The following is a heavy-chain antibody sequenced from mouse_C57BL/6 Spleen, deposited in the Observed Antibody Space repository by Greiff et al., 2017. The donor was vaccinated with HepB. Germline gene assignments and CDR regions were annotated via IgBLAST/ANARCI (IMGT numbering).Heavy chain of an antibody. CDR2: IYPGDGDT. Sequence: QVQLQQSGPELVKPGASVKISCKASGYAFSSSWMNWVKQRPGKGLEWIGRIYPGDGDTNYNGKFKGKATLTADKSSSTAYMQLSSLTSEDSAVYFGAIGPGNLSDYAMDYWGQGTSVTVSS. CDR3: AIGPGNLSDYAMDY. CDR1: GYAFSSSW. V-gene: IGHV1-82*01. J-gene: IGHJ4*01. D-gene: IGHD1-1*01.